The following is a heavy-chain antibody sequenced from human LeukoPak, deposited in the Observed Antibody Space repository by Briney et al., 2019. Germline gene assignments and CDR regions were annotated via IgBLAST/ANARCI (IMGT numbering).Heavy chain of an antibody. Sequence: PGGSLRLSCAAPGVTFRSYSMTWGRQAPGTGLEWVSSFSSSSSYIYYADSVKGRFTISRDNAKNSLYLQMNSLRAEDTAVYYCARVHLVYYYYYMDVWGKGATVTVSS. D-gene: IGHD2-2*01. J-gene: IGHJ6*03. CDR1: GVTFRSYS. CDR3: ARVHLVYYYYYMDV. CDR2: FSSSSSYI. V-gene: IGHV3-21*01.